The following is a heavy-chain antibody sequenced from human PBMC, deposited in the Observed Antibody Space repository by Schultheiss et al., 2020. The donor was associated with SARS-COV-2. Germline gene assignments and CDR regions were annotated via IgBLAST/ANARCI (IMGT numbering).Heavy chain of an antibody. V-gene: IGHV3-30*03. Sequence: GESLKISCAASGFTFTNHAMLWVRQTPGKGLECVAYISNDRNNIFYGASMEGRFTISRDNSKNTLYLQMNSLRAEDTAVYYCARSRRYSSSYDKPGKPSGWYYGMDVWGQGTTVTVSS. D-gene: IGHD6-13*01. CDR1: GFTFTNHA. J-gene: IGHJ6*02. CDR2: ISNDRNNI. CDR3: ARSRRYSSSYDKPGKPSGWYYGMDV.